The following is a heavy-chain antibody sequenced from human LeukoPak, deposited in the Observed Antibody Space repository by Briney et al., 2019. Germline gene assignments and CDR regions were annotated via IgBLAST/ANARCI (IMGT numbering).Heavy chain of an antibody. J-gene: IGHJ4*02. CDR2: ISGSGGST. V-gene: IGHV3-23*01. CDR1: GFSFSSYG. CDR3: AKTYYGSGLGY. Sequence: GGSLRLSCAASGFSFSSYGMSWVRQAPGKGLEWVSAISGSGGSTYYADSVKGRFTISRDNSKNTLYLQMNSLRAEDTAVYYCAKTYYGSGLGYWGQGTLVTVSS. D-gene: IGHD3-10*01.